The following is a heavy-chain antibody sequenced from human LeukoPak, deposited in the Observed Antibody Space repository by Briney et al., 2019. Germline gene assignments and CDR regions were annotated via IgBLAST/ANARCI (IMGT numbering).Heavy chain of an antibody. CDR2: ISGSGGST. V-gene: IGHV3-23*01. J-gene: IGHJ4*02. Sequence: PGGSLRLSCAASGFTFSIYAMSWVRQAPGKGLEWVSAISGSGGSTYYADSVKGRFTISRDNSKNTLYLQMNSLRAEDTAVYYCAKDWGSSSWYYFDYWGQGTLVTVSS. CDR3: AKDWGSSSWYYFDY. D-gene: IGHD6-13*01. CDR1: GFTFSIYA.